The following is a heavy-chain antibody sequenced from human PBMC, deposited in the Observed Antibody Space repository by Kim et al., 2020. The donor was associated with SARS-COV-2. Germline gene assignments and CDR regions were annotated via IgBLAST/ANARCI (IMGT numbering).Heavy chain of an antibody. V-gene: IGHV4-34*01. CDR1: GGSFSGYY. CDR2: INHSGST. CDR3: ARGPGWLFMGSITEYFQH. D-gene: IGHD3-22*01. J-gene: IGHJ1*01. Sequence: SETLSLTCAVYGGSFSGYYWSWIRQPPGKGLEWIGEINHSGSTNYNPSLKSRVTISVDTSKNQFSLKLSSVTAADTAVYYCARGPGWLFMGSITEYFQHWGQGTLVTVSS.